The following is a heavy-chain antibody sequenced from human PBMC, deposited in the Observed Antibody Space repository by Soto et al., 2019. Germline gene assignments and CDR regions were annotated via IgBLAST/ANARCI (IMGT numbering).Heavy chain of an antibody. CDR2: IYRSVST. Sequence: QVQLQESGPGLVKPSGTLSLTCAVSSGSISTSNWWSWVRQPPGKGLEWIGEIYRSVSTNYHPSLKSRVTISVDKSKNQFSLKLSSVTAADTAVYYCARGNRDYYYYMDVWGKGTTVTVSS. J-gene: IGHJ6*03. D-gene: IGHD3-10*01. CDR3: ARGNRDYYYYMDV. V-gene: IGHV4-4*02. CDR1: SGSISTSNW.